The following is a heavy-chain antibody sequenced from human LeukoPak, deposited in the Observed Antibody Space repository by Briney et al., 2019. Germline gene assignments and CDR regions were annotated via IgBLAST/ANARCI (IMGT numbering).Heavy chain of an antibody. CDR2: IIPIFGTA. D-gene: IGHD2-2*01. CDR3: ASRAGGPAAIGFDP. CDR1: GGTFSSYV. J-gene: IGHJ5*02. Sequence: SVKVSCKASGGTFSSYVISWVRQAPGQGLEWMGGIIPIFGTANYAQKFQGRVTITTDESTSTAYMELSSLRSEDTAVYYCASRAGGPAAIGFDPWGQGTLVTVSS. V-gene: IGHV1-69*05.